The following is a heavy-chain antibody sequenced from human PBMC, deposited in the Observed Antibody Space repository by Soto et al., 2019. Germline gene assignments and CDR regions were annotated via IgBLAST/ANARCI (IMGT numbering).Heavy chain of an antibody. J-gene: IGHJ4*02. CDR3: ATGGSGTYYLGPLDY. CDR1: AFSLKTYW. V-gene: IGHV3-7*01. CDR2: IRQYGDET. D-gene: IGHD3-10*01. Sequence: EVQLVESGGGLVLPGGSLRLSCVGSAFSLKTYWMAWVRQAPGKGLECVANIRQYGDETFYVDSGKGRFTISRDNANNSVYLQMDNLRAEDTGVYYCATGGSGTYYLGPLDYWGQGIMVIVSS.